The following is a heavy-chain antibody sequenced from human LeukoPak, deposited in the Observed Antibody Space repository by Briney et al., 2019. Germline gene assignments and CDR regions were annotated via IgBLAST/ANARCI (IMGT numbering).Heavy chain of an antibody. CDR3: ARQESDFWSGYYFDY. J-gene: IGHJ4*02. CDR1: GYTFTSYG. Sequence: ASVKVSCTASGYTFTSYGISWVRQAPGQGLEWMGWISAYNGNTNYAQKLQGRVTMTTDTSTSTAYMELRSLRSDDTAVYYCARQESDFWSGYYFDYWGQGTLVTVSS. CDR2: ISAYNGNT. D-gene: IGHD3-3*01. V-gene: IGHV1-18*01.